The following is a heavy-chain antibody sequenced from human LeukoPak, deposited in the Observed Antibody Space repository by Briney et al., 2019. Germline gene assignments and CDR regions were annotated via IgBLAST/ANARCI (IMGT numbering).Heavy chain of an antibody. CDR3: ARVGDWNDLVY. V-gene: IGHV4-59*01. CDR2: IYYTGST. D-gene: IGHD1-1*01. J-gene: IGHJ4*02. Sequence: PSETLSLTCTVSGGSIRNYYWSWIRQPPGKALEWIGYIYYTGSTNYNPSLKSRLTISVDTSKNQFSLKLTSVTAADTAVYYCARVGDWNDLVYWGQGTLVTVSS. CDR1: GGSIRNYY.